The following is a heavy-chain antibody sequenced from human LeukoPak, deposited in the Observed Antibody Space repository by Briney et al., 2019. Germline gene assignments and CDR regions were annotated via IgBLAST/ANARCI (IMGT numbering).Heavy chain of an antibody. CDR1: GGSFSGYY. D-gene: IGHD6-19*01. CDR2: INHSGST. Sequence: SETLSLTCAVYGGSFSGYYWSWIRQPPGKGLEWIGEINHSGSTNYNPSLKSRVTISVDTSKSQFSLKLSSVTAADTAVYYCARVHSSGWFTTSSYYGMDVWGQGTTVTVSS. J-gene: IGHJ6*02. V-gene: IGHV4-34*01. CDR3: ARVHSSGWFTTSSYYGMDV.